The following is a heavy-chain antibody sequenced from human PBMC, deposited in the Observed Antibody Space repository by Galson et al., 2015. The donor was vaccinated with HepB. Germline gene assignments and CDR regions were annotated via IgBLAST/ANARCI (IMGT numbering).Heavy chain of an antibody. Sequence: TLSLTCTVSGGSISSGGYYWSWIRQHPGKGLEWIGYIYYSGSTYYNPSLKSRVTISVDTSKNQFSLKLSSVTAADTAVYYCARASYCSSTSCYFDYWGQGTLVTVSS. V-gene: IGHV4-31*03. CDR2: IYYSGST. D-gene: IGHD2-2*01. J-gene: IGHJ4*02. CDR1: GGSISSGGYY. CDR3: ARASYCSSTSCYFDY.